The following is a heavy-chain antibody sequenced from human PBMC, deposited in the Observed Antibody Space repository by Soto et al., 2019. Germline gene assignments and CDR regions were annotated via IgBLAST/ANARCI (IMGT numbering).Heavy chain of an antibody. CDR2: ISGSGGST. D-gene: IGHD3-16*02. CDR3: GKEITFGGVIAEYGMDL. CDR1: GFTFSSYA. Sequence: EVPLLESGGGLVQPGGSLRLSCAASGFTFSSYAMSWVRQAPGKGLEWVSGISGSGGSTYYADSVKGRFTISRDNSKNTRDLQMNRLRAEETAVYYCGKEITFGGVIAEYGMDLWGEGTTVTVSS. V-gene: IGHV3-23*01. J-gene: IGHJ6*04.